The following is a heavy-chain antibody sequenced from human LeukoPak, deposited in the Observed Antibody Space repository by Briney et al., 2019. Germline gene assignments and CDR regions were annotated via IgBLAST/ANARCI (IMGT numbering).Heavy chain of an antibody. J-gene: IGHJ3*02. Sequence: ASVKVSCKASGYTFTGYYMHWVRQAPGQGLEWMGWTNPNSGGTNYAQKFQGRVTMTRDTSISTAYMELSRLRSDDTAVYYCAIGWLVRDDAFDIWGQGTMVTVSS. D-gene: IGHD6-19*01. CDR3: AIGWLVRDDAFDI. V-gene: IGHV1-2*02. CDR2: TNPNSGGT. CDR1: GYTFTGYY.